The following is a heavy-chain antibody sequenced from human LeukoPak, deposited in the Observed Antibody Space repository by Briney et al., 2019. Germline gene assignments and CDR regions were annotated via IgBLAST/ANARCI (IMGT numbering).Heavy chain of an antibody. D-gene: IGHD6-13*01. CDR2: INPNSGGT. Sequence: ASVKVSCKASGYTFTGYYMHWVRQAPGQGLEWMGWINPNSGGTNYAQKFQGRVTMTRDTSTSTVYMELYSLRSEDTAIYYCARTTAAAGTSWFDYWGQGTLVTVSS. J-gene: IGHJ4*02. CDR1: GYTFTGYY. V-gene: IGHV1-2*02. CDR3: ARTTAAAGTSWFDY.